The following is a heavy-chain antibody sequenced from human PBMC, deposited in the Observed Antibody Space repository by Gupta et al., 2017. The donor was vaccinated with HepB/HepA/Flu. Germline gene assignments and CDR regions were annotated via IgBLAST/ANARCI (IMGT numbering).Heavy chain of an antibody. V-gene: IGHV3-23*01. Sequence: EVQLLESGGGLVQPGGSLRLSCAASGFSFSSYAMSWVRQAPGKGLEWVSAISGSGGSTYYADSVKGRFTISRDNSKNTLYLQMNSLRAEDTAVYYCAKGTGYYKGAFDIWGQGTMVTVSS. CDR1: GFSFSSYA. CDR2: ISGSGGST. CDR3: AKGTGYYKGAFDI. D-gene: IGHD3-9*01. J-gene: IGHJ3*02.